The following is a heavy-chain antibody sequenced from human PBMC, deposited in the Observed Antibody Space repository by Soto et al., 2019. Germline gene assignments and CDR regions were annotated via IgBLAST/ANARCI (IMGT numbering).Heavy chain of an antibody. Sequence: ASVKVSCKASGDAFTNYYLHWVRHAPGQGLEWVGMINPSARSASYAQKLRGRLTMDRDTSTTTVYMELSRLTLEDTAVYLCARDNSAANGVLDHWGQGTLVTAPQ. CDR3: ARDNSAANGVLDH. CDR1: GDAFTNYY. J-gene: IGHJ4*02. V-gene: IGHV1-46*04. D-gene: IGHD1-1*01. CDR2: INPSARSA.